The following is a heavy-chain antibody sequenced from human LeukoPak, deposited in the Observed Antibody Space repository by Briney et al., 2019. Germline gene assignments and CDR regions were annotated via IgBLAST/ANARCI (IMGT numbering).Heavy chain of an antibody. V-gene: IGHV4-59*01. CDR3: ARENWNYFDY. J-gene: IGHJ4*02. Sequence: SETLSLTCTVSGGSISSYYWSWIRQPPGKGLEWIGYIYYSGSTNYNPSLKSRVTMSVDTSKNQFSLKLSSVTAADTAVYYCARENWNYFDYWGQGTLVTVSS. CDR2: IYYSGST. D-gene: IGHD1-1*01. CDR1: GGSISSYY.